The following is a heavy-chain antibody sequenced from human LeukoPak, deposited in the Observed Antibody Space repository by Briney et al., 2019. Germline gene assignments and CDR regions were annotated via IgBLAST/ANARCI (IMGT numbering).Heavy chain of an antibody. CDR1: GGSISSSSYY. D-gene: IGHD3-9*01. J-gene: IGHJ3*02. CDR2: IYYSGST. CDR3: ARVLPYYDILTGVRNDAFDI. V-gene: IGHV4-39*07. Sequence: SETLSLTCTVSGGSISSSSYYWGWIRQPPGKGLEWNGSIYYSGSTYYNPSLKSRVTISVDTSKNQFSLKLSSVTAADTAVYYRARVLPYYDILTGVRNDAFDIWGQGTMVTVSS.